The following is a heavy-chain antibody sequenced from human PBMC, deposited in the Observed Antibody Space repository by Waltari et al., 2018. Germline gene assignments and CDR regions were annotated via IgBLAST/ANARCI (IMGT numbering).Heavy chain of an antibody. CDR2: IWYDGNNK. CDR3: ARGADYYGMDV. Sequence: QVQLVESGGGVVQPGRSLRLSCAASGFTFSSYGMHWVRQAPGKGLEWVAVIWYDGNNKYYADSVKGRFTSSRDNSKNTLYLQMNSLRAEDTAVYYCARGADYYGMDVWGQGTTVTVSS. J-gene: IGHJ6*02. CDR1: GFTFSSYG. V-gene: IGHV3-33*01.